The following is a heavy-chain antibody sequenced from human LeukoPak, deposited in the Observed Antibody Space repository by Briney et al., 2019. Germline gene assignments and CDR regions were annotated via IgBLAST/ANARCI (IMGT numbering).Heavy chain of an antibody. CDR1: GFTFSSYS. D-gene: IGHD6-19*01. Sequence: GSLRLSCAASGFTFSSYSMNWVRQAPGKGLEWVSSISSSSSYIYYADSVKGRFTISRDNAKNSLYLQMNSLRAEDTAVYYCARLRSGWYGRAVYCFDYWGQGTLVTVSS. CDR3: ARLRSGWYGRAVYCFDY. J-gene: IGHJ4*02. CDR2: ISSSSSYI. V-gene: IGHV3-21*01.